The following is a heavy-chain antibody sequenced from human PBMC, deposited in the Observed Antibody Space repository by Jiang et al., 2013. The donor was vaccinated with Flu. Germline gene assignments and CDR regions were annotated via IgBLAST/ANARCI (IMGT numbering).Heavy chain of an antibody. CDR1: GGTFSSYA. CDR3: ARDLKPEYCSSTGCPSDWFDP. D-gene: IGHD2-2*01. Sequence: EVKKPGSSVKVSCKASGGTFSSYAISWVRQAPGQGLEWMGGIIPIFGTANYAQKFQGRVTITADESTSTAYMELSSLRSEDTAVYYCARDLKPEYCSSTGCPSDWFDPWGQGTLVTVSS. J-gene: IGHJ5*02. CDR2: IIPIFGTA. V-gene: IGHV1-69*01.